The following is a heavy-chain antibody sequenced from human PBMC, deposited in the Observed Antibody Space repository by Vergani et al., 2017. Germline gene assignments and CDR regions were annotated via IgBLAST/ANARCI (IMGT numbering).Heavy chain of an antibody. V-gene: IGHV4-34*01. CDR2: INHSGST. D-gene: IGHD6-13*01. CDR1: GGSFSGYY. Sequence: QVQLQESGPGLVKPSETLSLTCAVYGGSFSGYYWSWIRQPPGKGLEWIGEINHSGSTNYNPSLKSRVTISVDTSKNQFSLKLSSVTAADTAVYYCARGQLREPNKLSGTVFDYWGQGTLVTVSS. J-gene: IGHJ4*02. CDR3: ARGQLREPNKLSGTVFDY.